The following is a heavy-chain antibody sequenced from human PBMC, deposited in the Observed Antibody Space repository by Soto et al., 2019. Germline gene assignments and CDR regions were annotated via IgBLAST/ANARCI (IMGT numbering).Heavy chain of an antibody. D-gene: IGHD3-22*01. CDR2: IYYSGST. Sequence: PSETLPLTCTVSGGSISSDYWSWIRQPPGKGLEWIGYIYYSGSTNYNPSLKSRVTISVDTSKNQFSLKLSSVTAADTAVYYCAKIVSSGYYYNIPSMNSEPYGMDVWGQGTTVTVSS. CDR1: GGSISSDY. V-gene: IGHV4-59*01. J-gene: IGHJ6*02. CDR3: AKIVSSGYYYNIPSMNSEPYGMDV.